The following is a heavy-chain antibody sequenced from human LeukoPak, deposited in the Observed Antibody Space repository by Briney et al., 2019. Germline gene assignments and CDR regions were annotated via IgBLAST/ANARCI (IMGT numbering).Heavy chain of an antibody. CDR1: GFTFSSYG. D-gene: IGHD5-12*01. V-gene: IGHV3-30*18. Sequence: PGGSLRLSCAASGFTFSSYGMHWVRQAPGKGLEWVAVISYDGSNKYYADSVKGRFTISRDNSKNTLYLQMNSLRAEDTAVYYCAKGRPHSGAGENWGQGTLVTVSS. J-gene: IGHJ4*02. CDR3: AKGRPHSGAGEN. CDR2: ISYDGSNK.